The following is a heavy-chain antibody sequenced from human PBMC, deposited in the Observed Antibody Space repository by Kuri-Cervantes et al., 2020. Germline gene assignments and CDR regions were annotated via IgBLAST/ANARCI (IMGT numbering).Heavy chain of an antibody. V-gene: IGHV5-51*01. CDR1: GYSFTSYW. CDR3: ARHSISGYDNFDY. D-gene: IGHD5-12*01. Sequence: KVSCKGSGYSFTSYWIGWVRQMPGKGLEWMGIIYPGDSDTRYSPSFQGQVTISADKSISTAYLQWSSLKASDTAMCYCARHSISGYDNFDYWGQGTLVTVSS. CDR2: IYPGDSDT. J-gene: IGHJ4*02.